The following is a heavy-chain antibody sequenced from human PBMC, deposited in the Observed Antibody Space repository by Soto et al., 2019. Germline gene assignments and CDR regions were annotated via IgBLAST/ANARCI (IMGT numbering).Heavy chain of an antibody. CDR3: ARAQYDSGSYEYFDP. CDR1: GYTFTSYG. Sequence: ASVKVSCKASGYTFTSYGISWVRQAPGQGLEWMGWISGYNGNTKYGQKVQGRVTMTTDTSTSTAYMELRSLRSDDTAVYFCARAQYDSGSYEYFDPWGQGTQVTVSS. D-gene: IGHD1-26*01. CDR2: ISGYNGNT. J-gene: IGHJ4*02. V-gene: IGHV1-18*04.